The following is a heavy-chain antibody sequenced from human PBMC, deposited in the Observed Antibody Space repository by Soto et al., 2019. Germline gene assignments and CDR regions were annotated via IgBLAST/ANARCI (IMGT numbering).Heavy chain of an antibody. V-gene: IGHV4-31*03. CDR2: IYYSGTT. D-gene: IGHD2-2*01. Sequence: QVQLQESGPGLVKPSQTLSLTCTVSGGSISNNGYYWSWIRQLPGKGLEWIGYIYYSGTTYYNPSLKSRVTISVDTSKNQFSLKLSSVTAADTAVYYCATWGAYCYSTSCYPNAFDIWGQGTMVTVSS. CDR1: GGSISNNGYY. J-gene: IGHJ3*02. CDR3: ATWGAYCYSTSCYPNAFDI.